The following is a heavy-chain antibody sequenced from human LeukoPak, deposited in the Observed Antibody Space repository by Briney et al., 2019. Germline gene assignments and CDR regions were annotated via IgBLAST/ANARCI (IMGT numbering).Heavy chain of an antibody. CDR1: GGSISSSSYY. CDR3: ARASGDFWSGFADY. Sequence: SETLSLTCTVPGGSISSSSYYWDWIRQPLGKGLEWIGSIYYSGSTYYNPSLKSRVTISVDTSKNQFSLKLSSVTAADTAVYYCARASGDFWSGFADYWGQGTLVTVSS. CDR2: IYYSGST. V-gene: IGHV4-39*07. D-gene: IGHD3-3*01. J-gene: IGHJ4*02.